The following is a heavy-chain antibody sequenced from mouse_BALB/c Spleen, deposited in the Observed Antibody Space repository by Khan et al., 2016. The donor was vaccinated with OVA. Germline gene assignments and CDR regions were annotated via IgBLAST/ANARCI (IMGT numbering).Heavy chain of an antibody. D-gene: IGHD1-1*02. V-gene: IGHV5-6*01. Sequence: EVQLVESGGDLVKTGGSLKISCAASGFTFSTYGMSWVRQTPDKRLEWVATISSGGHYTYYTDSLKGRFTFSRDNAKNILYLQMTSMKSEEAAMYYCARLAYYYNSEGFAYWGQGTLVTVSA. CDR1: GFTFSTYG. J-gene: IGHJ3*01. CDR2: ISSGGHYT. CDR3: ARLAYYYNSEGFAY.